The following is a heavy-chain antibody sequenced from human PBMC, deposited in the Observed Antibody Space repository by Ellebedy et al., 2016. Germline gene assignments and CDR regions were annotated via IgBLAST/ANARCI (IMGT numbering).Heavy chain of an antibody. V-gene: IGHV4-4*07. CDR2: IYTSGST. D-gene: IGHD1-26*01. Sequence: SETLSLXXNVSAASFTSYYWSWIRQPAGKGLEWIGRIYTSGSTKYNPSLKSRVTMSLDTSNNQVSLKLSSVTAADTAVYYCARDSGDYFIKWFNPWGQGTLVTVSS. CDR3: ARDSGDYFIKWFNP. J-gene: IGHJ5*02. CDR1: AASFTSYY.